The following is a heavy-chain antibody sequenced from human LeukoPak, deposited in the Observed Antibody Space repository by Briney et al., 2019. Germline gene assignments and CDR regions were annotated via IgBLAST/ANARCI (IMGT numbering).Heavy chain of an antibody. Sequence: PSETLSLTCTVSGGSISSSSYYWGWIRQPPGKGLEWIGSIYYSGSTYYNPSLKSRVTISVDTSKNQFSLKLSSVTAADTAVYYCGAGSGWYGNYFDYWGQGTLVTVSS. V-gene: IGHV4-39*07. D-gene: IGHD6-19*01. CDR2: IYYSGST. J-gene: IGHJ4*02. CDR3: GAGSGWYGNYFDY. CDR1: GGSISSSSYY.